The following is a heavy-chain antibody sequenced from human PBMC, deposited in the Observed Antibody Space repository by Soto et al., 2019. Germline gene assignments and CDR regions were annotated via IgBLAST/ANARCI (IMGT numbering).Heavy chain of an antibody. CDR3: ARVYSSNWGGYYYYTDV. CDR2: IWYDGSNK. D-gene: IGHD6-13*01. Sequence: GGSLRLSCAASGFTFSSYGMHWVRQAPGKGLEWVAVIWYDGSNKYYADSVKGRFTISRDNSKNTLYLQMNSLRAEDTAVYYCARVYSSNWGGYYYYTDVWRKVTAVTVSS. V-gene: IGHV3-33*01. CDR1: GFTFSSYG. J-gene: IGHJ6*03.